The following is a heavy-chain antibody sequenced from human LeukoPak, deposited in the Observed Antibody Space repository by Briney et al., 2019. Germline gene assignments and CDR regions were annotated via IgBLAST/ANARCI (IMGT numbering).Heavy chain of an antibody. J-gene: IGHJ3*02. Sequence: GGPLRLSCAASGFTFSSYAMSWLRQAPGKGLEGVSGISGSGGSAYYADSVKGRFTFSRDNSKNTLYLQMTSLRAEDTAVYYCAKDGGPGIAAAGLDIWGQGTMVTVSS. D-gene: IGHD6-13*01. CDR2: ISGSGGSA. V-gene: IGHV3-23*01. CDR3: AKDGGPGIAAAGLDI. CDR1: GFTFSSYA.